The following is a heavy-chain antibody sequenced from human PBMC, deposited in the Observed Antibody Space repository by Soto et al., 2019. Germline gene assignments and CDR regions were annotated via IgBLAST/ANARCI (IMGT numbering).Heavy chain of an antibody. J-gene: IGHJ4*02. CDR2: ISGSGGST. CDR1: GFTLSSYA. Sequence: GGSLRLSCAAYGFTLSSYAMSWVRQAPGKGLEWVSAISGSGGSTYYADSVKGRFTISRDNSKNTLYLQMNSLRAEDTVVYYCPKDPHSQDISGSLGWGPGTLRTVSS. D-gene: IGHD3-22*01. CDR3: PKDPHSQDISGSLG. V-gene: IGHV3-23*01.